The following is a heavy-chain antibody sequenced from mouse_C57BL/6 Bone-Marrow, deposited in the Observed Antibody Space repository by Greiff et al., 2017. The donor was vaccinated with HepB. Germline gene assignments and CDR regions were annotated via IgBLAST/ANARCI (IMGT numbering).Heavy chain of an antibody. V-gene: IGHV1-76*01. D-gene: IGHD1-1*01. CDR1: GYTFTDYY. Sequence: VQLQQSGAELVRPGASVKLSCKASGYTFTDYYINWVKQRPGQGLEWIARIYPGSGNTYYNEKFKGKATLTAEKSSSTAYMQLSSLTSEDSAVYFCARMDYYGSSSLFFDYWGQGTTLTVSS. CDR3: ARMDYYGSSSLFFDY. J-gene: IGHJ2*01. CDR2: IYPGSGNT.